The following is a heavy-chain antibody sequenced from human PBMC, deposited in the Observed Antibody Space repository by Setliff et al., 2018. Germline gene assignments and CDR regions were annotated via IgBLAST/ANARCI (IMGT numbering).Heavy chain of an antibody. CDR2: ISITGSAV. CDR1: GFTLGDYY. CDR3: FGAGTCSY. D-gene: IGHD3-10*01. V-gene: IGHV3-11*04. Sequence: GGSLRLSCAVSGFTLGDYYMTWIRQAPGKGLEWVAYISITGSAVHYPDSVKGRFTISRDNGKSSLSLQMNNLRTEDTAVYYCFGAGTCSYWGQGTLVTVS. J-gene: IGHJ4*02.